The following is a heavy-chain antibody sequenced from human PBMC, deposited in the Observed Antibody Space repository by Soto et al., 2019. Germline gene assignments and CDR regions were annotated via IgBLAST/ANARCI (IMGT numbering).Heavy chain of an antibody. CDR3: ARGQAAAPAMDV. J-gene: IGHJ6*02. CDR1: GGSISSGDYY. V-gene: IGHV4-30-4*01. CDR2: ISYSGST. D-gene: IGHD6-13*01. Sequence: SETLSLTCSVSGGSISSGDYYWTWIRRPPGKGLEWIGYISYSGSTFYSPSLKRRVTISVDRSKNQFSLKLSSVTAADTAVYYCARGQAAAPAMDVWGQGTTVTVSS.